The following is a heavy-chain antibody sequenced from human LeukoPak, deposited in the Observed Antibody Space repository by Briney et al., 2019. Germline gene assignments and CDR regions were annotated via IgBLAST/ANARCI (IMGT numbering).Heavy chain of an antibody. CDR2: INPNSGST. Sequence: GASVKVSCKASGYTFTGYYIHCVRQAPGQGLEWMGWINPNSGSTNYAQKFQGRVTMTRDTSISTAYMELSRLRSDDTAVYYCARDGHWNYENWFDPWGQGTLVTVSS. CDR1: GYTFTGYY. D-gene: IGHD1-7*01. J-gene: IGHJ5*02. V-gene: IGHV1-2*02. CDR3: ARDGHWNYENWFDP.